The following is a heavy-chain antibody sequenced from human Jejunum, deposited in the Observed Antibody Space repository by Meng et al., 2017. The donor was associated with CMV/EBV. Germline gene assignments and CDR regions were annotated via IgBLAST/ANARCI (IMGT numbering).Heavy chain of an antibody. V-gene: IGHV3-73*01. CDR1: GIIFSGSA. D-gene: IGHD3-10*01. CDR2: IRDKDHRYAT. CDR3: ARSIGSGIDY. Sequence: CATCGIIFSGSAMHWVRQTSGKGLEWIGSIRDKDHRYATEHAASLRGRFTVYRDDSKSMAFLQMDSLRTEDTAVYYCARSIGSGIDYWGQGTLVTVSS. J-gene: IGHJ4*02.